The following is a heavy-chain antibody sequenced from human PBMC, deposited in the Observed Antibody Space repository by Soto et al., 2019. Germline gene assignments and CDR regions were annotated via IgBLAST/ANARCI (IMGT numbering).Heavy chain of an antibody. Sequence: EVQELESGGGLVQPGGSLRLSCAASGFTFNNYAMSWVRQAPGKGLEWVSGITGSGDRTDYADSVKGRFTISRDNSKNMLYLEMNSLRAEHPAVYYCARYASGSSPPHYWGQGTLVTVSS. CDR2: ITGSGDRT. J-gene: IGHJ4*02. CDR3: ARYASGSSPPHY. V-gene: IGHV3-23*01. CDR1: GFTFNNYA. D-gene: IGHD3-22*01.